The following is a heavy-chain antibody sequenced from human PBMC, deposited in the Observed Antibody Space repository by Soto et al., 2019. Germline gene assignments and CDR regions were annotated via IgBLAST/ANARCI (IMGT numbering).Heavy chain of an antibody. CDR2: ISAYSGNT. D-gene: IGHD3-10*01. Sequence: QVQLVQSGTEVKKPGASVKVSCKASGYAFRTYAISWVRQAPGQGLEWMGWISAYSGNTNYAQKLQGRVTMTTDTSTFTSYMELRSLRSDDTAVYYCARDSGSSTVTYYYFGMDVWGQGTTVTVSS. CDR1: GYAFRTYA. CDR3: ARDSGSSTVTYYYFGMDV. J-gene: IGHJ6*02. V-gene: IGHV1-18*01.